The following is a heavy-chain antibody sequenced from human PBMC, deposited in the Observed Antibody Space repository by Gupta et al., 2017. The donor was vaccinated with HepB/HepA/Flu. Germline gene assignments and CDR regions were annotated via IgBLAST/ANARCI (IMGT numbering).Heavy chain of an antibody. D-gene: IGHD6-13*01. CDR2: INPNSGGT. J-gene: IGHJ6*03. CDR1: GYTFTGYY. Sequence: QVQLVQSGAEVKKPGASVKVSCKASGYTFTGYYMHWVRQAPGQGLEWMGWINPNSGGTNYAQKFQGRVTMTRDTSISTAYMELSRLRSDDTAVYYCARGPPLEELSSSWPNLVNYYYYYMDVWGKGTTVTVSS. V-gene: IGHV1-2*02. CDR3: ARGPPLEELSSSWPNLVNYYYYYMDV.